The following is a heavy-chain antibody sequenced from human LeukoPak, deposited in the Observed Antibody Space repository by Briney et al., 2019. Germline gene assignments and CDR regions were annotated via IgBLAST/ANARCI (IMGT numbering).Heavy chain of an antibody. CDR2: INHSGST. J-gene: IGHJ4*02. V-gene: IGHV4-34*01. CDR1: GGSFSGYY. Sequence: PSETLSLTCAVYGGSFSGYYWSWIRQPPGKGLEWIGEINHSGSTNYNPSLKSRVTTSVDTSKNQFSLKLSSVTAADTAVYYCARWGQFWSGYYSFDYWGQGTLVTVSS. D-gene: IGHD3-3*02. CDR3: ARWGQFWSGYYSFDY.